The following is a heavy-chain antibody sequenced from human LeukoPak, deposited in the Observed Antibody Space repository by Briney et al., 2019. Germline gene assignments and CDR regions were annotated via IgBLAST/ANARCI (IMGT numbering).Heavy chain of an antibody. D-gene: IGHD4/OR15-4a*01. V-gene: IGHV3-23*01. J-gene: IGHJ5*02. CDR1: GFTFNNYA. Sequence: SGGSLRLSCAASGFTFNNYAMSWVRQAPGKGLEWVSGITGSGFSTYYAYSLKGRFTISRDNSKNTLYLQMNSLRAEDTAVYYCAKRGAHPNCFDPWGQGTLVTVSS. CDR3: AKRGAHPNCFDP. CDR2: ITGSGFST.